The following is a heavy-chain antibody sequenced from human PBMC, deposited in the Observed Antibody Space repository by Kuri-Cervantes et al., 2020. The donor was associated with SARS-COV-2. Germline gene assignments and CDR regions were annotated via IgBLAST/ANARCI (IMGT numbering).Heavy chain of an antibody. J-gene: IGHJ4*02. Sequence: GGSLRLSCAASGSTFSSYAMSWVRQAPGKGLEWVSAISGSGGSTYYADSVKGRFTISRDNSKNTLYLQMNSLRAEDTAVYYCARGGIVGAMPFDSWGQGTLVTVSS. D-gene: IGHD1-26*01. CDR1: GSTFSSYA. CDR3: ARGGIVGAMPFDS. CDR2: ISGSGGST. V-gene: IGHV3-23*01.